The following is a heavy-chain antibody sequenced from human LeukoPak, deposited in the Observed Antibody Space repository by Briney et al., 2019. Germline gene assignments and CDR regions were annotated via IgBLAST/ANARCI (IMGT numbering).Heavy chain of an antibody. CDR1: GLNFDDSA. V-gene: IGHV3-43*02. CDR2: ISADGGST. Sequence: GGSLRLSCVASGLNFDDSAMHWVRQAPGKGLEWVSLISADGGSTFSADSVKGRFSISRDNSKNSLYLQMNSLRSEDTAMYYCAKESGKFDYWGQGTLVTVSS. J-gene: IGHJ4*02. CDR3: AKESGKFDY.